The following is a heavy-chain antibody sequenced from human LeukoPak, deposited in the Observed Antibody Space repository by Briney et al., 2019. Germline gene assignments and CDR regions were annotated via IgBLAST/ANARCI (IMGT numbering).Heavy chain of an antibody. CDR1: GFTFSSYG. CDR3: ARGVRGPTPYI. J-gene: IGHJ4*02. Sequence: GGSLRLSCAASGFTFSSYGMHWVRQAPGKGLEWVAVIWYDGSNKYYADSVKGRFTISRDNSKNTLYLQMNSLRAEDTAVYYCARGVRGPTPYIWGQGTLVTVSS. CDR2: IWYDGSNK. D-gene: IGHD3-10*01. V-gene: IGHV3-33*01.